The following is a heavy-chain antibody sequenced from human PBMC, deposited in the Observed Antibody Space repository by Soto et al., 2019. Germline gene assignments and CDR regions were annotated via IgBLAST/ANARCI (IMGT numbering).Heavy chain of an antibody. D-gene: IGHD1-26*01. J-gene: IGHJ4*02. CDR2: IYYSGST. Sequence: PSETLSLTCTVSDGSISSYYWSWIRQPPGKGLEWIGYIYYSGSTNHNPSLKSRVTISVDMPKNQFSLKLSSVTAADTAVYYCKRGTVGGTTIDYWGLGTLVTVSS. V-gene: IGHV4-59*01. CDR1: DGSISSYY. CDR3: KRGTVGGTTIDY.